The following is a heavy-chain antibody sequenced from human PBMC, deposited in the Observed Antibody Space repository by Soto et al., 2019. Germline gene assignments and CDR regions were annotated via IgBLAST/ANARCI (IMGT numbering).Heavy chain of an antibody. J-gene: IGHJ4*02. CDR1: GFTFSSYW. D-gene: IGHD3-10*01. Sequence: GGSLRLSCAASGFTFSSYWMSWVRQAPGKGLEWVANIKQDGSGKYSVDSVKGRFTISRDNAKNSLYLQMNSLRAEDTAVYYCARVLYYGSGSYCYWGQGTLVTVSS. CDR2: IKQDGSGK. V-gene: IGHV3-7*01. CDR3: ARVLYYGSGSYCY.